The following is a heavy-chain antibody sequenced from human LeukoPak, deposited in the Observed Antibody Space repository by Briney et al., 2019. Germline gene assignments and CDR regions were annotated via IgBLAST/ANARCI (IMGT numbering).Heavy chain of an antibody. Sequence: PGGSLRLSCAASGFTFSSYIMNWVRQAPGKGLEWISSISPAGAHVFYADSLRGRSTISRDGAKNSLYLQISSLRAEDTAIYYCARDFMGESGYAGYWGQGALVTVSS. CDR1: GFTFSSYI. CDR3: ARDFMGESGYAGY. D-gene: IGHD2-2*01. CDR2: ISPAGAHV. J-gene: IGHJ4*02. V-gene: IGHV3-21*01.